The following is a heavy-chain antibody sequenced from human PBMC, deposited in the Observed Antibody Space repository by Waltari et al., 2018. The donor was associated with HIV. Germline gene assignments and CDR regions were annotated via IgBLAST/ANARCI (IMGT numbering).Heavy chain of an antibody. CDR2: SHPGDSNT. J-gene: IGHJ6*02. V-gene: IGHV5-51*01. CDR1: GYSFTNYW. CDR3: ARVTSLVRGVIYYGMDV. Sequence: EVQLVQSGAEVKKPGESLKISCKGSGYSFTNYWIGWVRQMPGKGLEWMVFSHPGDSNTKYRPSVQGQVTISADKSISTAYRQWSSLKASDTAMYYCARVTSLVRGVIYYGMDVWAQGTTVTVSS. D-gene: IGHD3-10*01.